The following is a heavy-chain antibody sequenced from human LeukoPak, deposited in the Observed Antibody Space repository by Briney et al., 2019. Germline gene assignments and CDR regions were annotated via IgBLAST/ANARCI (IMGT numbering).Heavy chain of an antibody. D-gene: IGHD2-2*01. CDR1: GYRFTSYW. V-gene: IGHV5-51*01. J-gene: IGHJ3*02. CDR3: ARPRGSGCSSTSCLRAFDI. CDR2: IYPGESDT. Sequence: GESLKISCKGSGYRFTSYWIGWVRQMPGKGLEWMGIIYPGESDTRYSPSFQGQVTISADKSISTAYLQWSSLKASDTAIYYCARPRGSGCSSTSCLRAFDIWGQGTMVTVSS.